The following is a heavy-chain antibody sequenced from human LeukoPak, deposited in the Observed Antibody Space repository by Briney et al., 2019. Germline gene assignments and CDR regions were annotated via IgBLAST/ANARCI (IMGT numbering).Heavy chain of an antibody. CDR2: IYQSGST. CDR3: ARVKYTSGWHFDY. CDR1: GGSISSCGYT. Sequence: PSQTLSLTCAVSGGSISSCGYTWIWIRPPPGKGLEWIGYIYQSGSTYYNPSHKSRVTISVDRSKNQFSLKLSSVTAADTAVYYCARVKYTSGWHFDYWGQGTLVTVSS. J-gene: IGHJ4*02. V-gene: IGHV4-30-2*01. D-gene: IGHD6-19*01.